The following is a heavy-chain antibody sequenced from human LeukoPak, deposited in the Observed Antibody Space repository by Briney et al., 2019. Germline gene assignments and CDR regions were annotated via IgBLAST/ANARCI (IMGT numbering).Heavy chain of an antibody. V-gene: IGHV1-18*01. CDR1: GYTFTSYG. Sequence: ASVKVSCKASGYTFTSYGISWVRQAPGQGLEWMGWIGGFNGNTNYAQKLQGRVTMTTDTSTSTAYMELRSLRSDDTAVYYCARDGRSTGITIFGVVIIAYNWFDPWGQGTLVTVSS. D-gene: IGHD3-3*01. J-gene: IGHJ5*02. CDR3: ARDGRSTGITIFGVVIIAYNWFDP. CDR2: IGGFNGNT.